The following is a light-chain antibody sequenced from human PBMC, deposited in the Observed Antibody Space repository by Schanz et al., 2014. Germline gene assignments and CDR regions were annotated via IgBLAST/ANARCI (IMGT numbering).Light chain of an antibody. CDR2: GAS. CDR1: QNVDSVY. CDR3: QQYGSSPRGSLT. V-gene: IGKV3-20*01. Sequence: EIVLTQSPGTLSLSPGERAALSCRASQNVDSVYLAWYQQKPGQAPRLLIYGASSRATGIPDRFSGSGSGTDFTLTISRLEPEDFAVYYCQQYGSSPRGSLTFGGGTKVEIK. J-gene: IGKJ4*01.